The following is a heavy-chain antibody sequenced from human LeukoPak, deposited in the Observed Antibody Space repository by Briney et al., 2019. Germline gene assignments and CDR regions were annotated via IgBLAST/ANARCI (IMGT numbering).Heavy chain of an antibody. CDR2: ISVGSNYI. CDR1: GYTFSSYS. Sequence: GGSLRLSGAASGYTFSSYSINWVRQAPGKGLEWVSSISVGSNYIYYADSVRGRFSISRDDARNSLYLQMDSLRGDDTAVYYCARLRRNSDRSGYYYYYDYWGQGTLVTVSS. V-gene: IGHV3-21*01. CDR3: ARLRRNSDRSGYYYYYDY. D-gene: IGHD3-22*01. J-gene: IGHJ4*02.